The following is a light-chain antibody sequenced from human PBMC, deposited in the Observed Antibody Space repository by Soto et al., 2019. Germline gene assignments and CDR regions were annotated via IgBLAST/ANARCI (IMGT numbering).Light chain of an antibody. J-gene: IGKJ1*01. CDR2: GAS. Sequence: ESVLTQSPGTLSLSPGERATLSCRASQSVSSNYLAWYQQKPGQAPRLLIYGASTRATGIPDRFSGSGSGTDFTLTISRLEPEDSAVYYRQQYGSSPTWTFGQG. V-gene: IGKV3-20*01. CDR1: QSVSSNY. CDR3: QQYGSSPTWT.